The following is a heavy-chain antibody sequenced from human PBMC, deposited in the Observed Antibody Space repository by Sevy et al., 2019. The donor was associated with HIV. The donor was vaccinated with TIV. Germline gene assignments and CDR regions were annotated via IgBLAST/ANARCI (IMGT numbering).Heavy chain of an antibody. CDR2: ISSSSSYI. Sequence: GGSLRLSCAASGFTFSSYSMNWVRQAPGKGLEWVSSISSSSSYIYYADSVKGRFTISRDNAKNSLYLQMNSLRAEDTAVYYCARDSSILEWLCGIDYWGQGTLVTVSS. CDR1: GFTFSSYS. CDR3: ARDSSILEWLCGIDY. D-gene: IGHD3-3*01. J-gene: IGHJ4*02. V-gene: IGHV3-21*01.